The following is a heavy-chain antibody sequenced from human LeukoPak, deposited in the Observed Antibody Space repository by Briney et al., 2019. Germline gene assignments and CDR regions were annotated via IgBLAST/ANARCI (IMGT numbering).Heavy chain of an antibody. V-gene: IGHV4-59*08. CDR1: GGSISSYY. J-gene: IGHJ4*02. Sequence: SETLSLTCTVSGGSISSYYRSWIRQPPGKGLEWIGYIYYSGSTNYNPSLKSRVTISVDTSKNQFSLKLSSVTAADTAVYYCARHSRDGYNFDDYWGQGTLVTVSS. D-gene: IGHD5-24*01. CDR2: IYYSGST. CDR3: ARHSRDGYNFDDY.